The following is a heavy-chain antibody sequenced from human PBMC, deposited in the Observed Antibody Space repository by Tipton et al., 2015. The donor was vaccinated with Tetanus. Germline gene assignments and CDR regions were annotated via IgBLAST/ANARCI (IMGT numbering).Heavy chain of an antibody. D-gene: IGHD6-13*01. V-gene: IGHV4-61*01. Sequence: TLSLTCTVSGGSVSSGSYYWSWIRQPPGKGLEWIGYIYYGGSTNYNPSLKSRVTISVDTSKNQFSLKLSSVTAADTAVYYCARTPNLSLAAAGTYYFDYWGQGTLVTVSS. CDR2: IYYGGST. CDR3: ARTPNLSLAAAGTYYFDY. CDR1: GGSVSSGSYY. J-gene: IGHJ4*02.